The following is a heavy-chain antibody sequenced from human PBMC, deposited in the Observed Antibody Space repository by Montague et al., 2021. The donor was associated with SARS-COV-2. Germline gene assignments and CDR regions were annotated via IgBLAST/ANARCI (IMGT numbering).Heavy chain of an antibody. V-gene: IGHV4-59*13. J-gene: IGHJ4*02. Sequence: SDSLSLTCTVPGGSISSYYWSWIRQPPGKGLEWIGYIYYSGSTNYNPSLKSPVTISVDTSKNQFSLKLSSVTAADTAVYYCARGDVEMATIKSGGPFYHFDYWGQGTLVTVSS. CDR2: IYYSGST. CDR1: GGSISSYY. D-gene: IGHD5-24*01. CDR3: ARGDVEMATIKSGGPFYHFDY.